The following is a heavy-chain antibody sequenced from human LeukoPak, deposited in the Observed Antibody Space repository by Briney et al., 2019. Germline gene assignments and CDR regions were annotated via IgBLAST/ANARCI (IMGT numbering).Heavy chain of an antibody. CDR3: ASPVVVAAGGSFDY. J-gene: IGHJ4*02. V-gene: IGHV3-21*01. CDR1: GFTFDDYG. CDR2: ISSSSSYI. Sequence: GGSLRLSCAASGFTFDDYGMSWVRQAPGKGLEWVSSISSSSSYIYYADSVKGRFTISRDNAKNSLYLQMNSLRAEDTAVYYCASPVVVAAGGSFDYWGQGTLVTVSS. D-gene: IGHD2-15*01.